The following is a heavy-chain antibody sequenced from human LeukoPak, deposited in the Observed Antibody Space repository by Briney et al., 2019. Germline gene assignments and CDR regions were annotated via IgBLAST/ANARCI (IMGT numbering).Heavy chain of an antibody. V-gene: IGHV3-48*03. CDR1: GFTFSTYE. CDR3: ARETGGSNWFDP. CDR2: ISSSGVYI. J-gene: IGHJ5*02. D-gene: IGHD7-27*01. Sequence: PGGSLRLSCSASGFTFSTYEMNWVRQAPGKGLEWVSYISSSGVYIYYADSVKGRFTISRDNGKNSLFLQMNSLSAEDTAIYYCARETGGSNWFDPWGQGTLVTVSS.